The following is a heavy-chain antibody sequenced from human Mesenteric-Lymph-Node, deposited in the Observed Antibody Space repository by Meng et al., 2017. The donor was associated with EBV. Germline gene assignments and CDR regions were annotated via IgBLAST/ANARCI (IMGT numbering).Heavy chain of an antibody. J-gene: IGHJ4*02. CDR3: ARNVGSGSSTEFDF. CDR1: GGSISSSSAY. V-gene: IGHV4-39*01. Sequence: QLPLQESGPGLVKPSEPLPLPCTVSGGSISSSSAYWGWVRQPPGKGLEWLGYVYYRGSTYYNPSLKSRVTISLDTSKNQFSLRLTSVTAADTAVYYCARNVGSGSSTEFDFWGQGTLVTVSS. CDR2: VYYRGST. D-gene: IGHD6-19*01.